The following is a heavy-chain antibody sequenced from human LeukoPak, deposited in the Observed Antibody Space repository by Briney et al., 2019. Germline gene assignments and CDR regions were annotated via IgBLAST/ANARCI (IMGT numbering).Heavy chain of an antibody. D-gene: IGHD5-18*01. V-gene: IGHV4-34*01. CDR3: AGVDTAMAYYYYGMDV. CDR2: INHSGST. CDR1: GGSFSGYY. J-gene: IGHJ6*02. Sequence: SETLSLTCAVYGGSFSGYYWSWIRQPPGKGLEWFGEINHSGSTNYNPSLKSRVTISVDTSKNQFSLKLSSVTAADTAVYYCAGVDTAMAYYYYGMDVWGQGTTVTVSS.